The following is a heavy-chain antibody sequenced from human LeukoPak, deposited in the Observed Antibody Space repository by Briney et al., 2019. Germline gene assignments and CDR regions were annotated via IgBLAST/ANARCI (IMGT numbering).Heavy chain of an antibody. CDR3: AFGGVIAWYFDY. V-gene: IGHV3-7*01. CDR2: IKQDGTEE. CDR1: GFTFSFYW. Sequence: GGSLRLSCAASGFTFSFYWLSWVRQAPGKGLEWVASIKQDGTEEQYVDSVKGRFTISRDTAKSSLYLQMNSLRGGDTAVYYCAFGGVIAWYFDYWGQGTLVTVSS. D-gene: IGHD3-16*02. J-gene: IGHJ4*02.